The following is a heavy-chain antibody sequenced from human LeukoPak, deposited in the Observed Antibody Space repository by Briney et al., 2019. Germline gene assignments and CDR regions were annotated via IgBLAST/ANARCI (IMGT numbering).Heavy chain of an antibody. CDR2: ISCDGSNK. CDR3: AKDPFDQLPPDYFDY. Sequence: GGSLRLSCAASGLTFSSYAVHWVRQAPGKGLEWVAVISCDGSNKYYADSVKGRFTISRDNSKNTLYLQMNSLRAEDTAVYYCAKDPFDQLPPDYFDYWGQGTLVTVSS. V-gene: IGHV3-30-3*01. D-gene: IGHD2-2*01. CDR1: GLTFSSYA. J-gene: IGHJ4*02.